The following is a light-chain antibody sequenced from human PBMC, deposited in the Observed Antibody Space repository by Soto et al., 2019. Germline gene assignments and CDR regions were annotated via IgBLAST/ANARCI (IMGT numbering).Light chain of an antibody. J-gene: IGKJ5*01. CDR3: QQYGSSPIT. Sequence: IFLAQVLRTPCLSPGERATPSCRASQSLRSTSLAWYTTPTGQAPRLIIYGASSRATGIPDRLSGSGSGTDFTLPISRLEPEDLAVDDCQQYGSSPITFGQGTRLEIK. CDR1: QSLRSTS. V-gene: IGKV3-20*01. CDR2: GAS.